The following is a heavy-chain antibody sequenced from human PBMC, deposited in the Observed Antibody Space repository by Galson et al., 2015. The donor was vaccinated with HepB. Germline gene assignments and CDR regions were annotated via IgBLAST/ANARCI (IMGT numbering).Heavy chain of an antibody. J-gene: IGHJ4*02. CDR2: ISYDGSNK. D-gene: IGHD3-10*01. CDR3: ARERMVRGVSGGWFDY. V-gene: IGHV3-30*04. CDR1: GFTFSSYA. Sequence: SLRLSCAASGFTFSSYAMHWVRQAPGKGLEWVAVISYDGSNKYYADSVKGRFTISRDNSKNTLYLQMNSLRAEDTAVYYCARERMVRGVSGGWFDYWGQGTLVTVSS.